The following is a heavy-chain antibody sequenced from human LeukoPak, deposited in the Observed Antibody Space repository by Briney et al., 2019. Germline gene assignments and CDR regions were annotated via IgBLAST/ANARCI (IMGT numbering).Heavy chain of an antibody. D-gene: IGHD3-3*01. V-gene: IGHV1-69*05. CDR1: GGTFSSYA. CDR2: IIPIFGTA. J-gene: IGHJ5*02. Sequence: SAKVSCKASGGTFSSYAISWVRQAPGQGLEWMGGIIPIFGTANYAQKFQGRVTITTDESTSTAYMELSSLRSEDTAVYYCARESIFGVVTTYNWFDPWGQGTLVTVSS. CDR3: ARESIFGVVTTYNWFDP.